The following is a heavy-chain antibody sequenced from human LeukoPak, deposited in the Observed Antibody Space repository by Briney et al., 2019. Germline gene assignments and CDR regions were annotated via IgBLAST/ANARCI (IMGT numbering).Heavy chain of an antibody. CDR2: ISSSGSTI. V-gene: IGHV3-11*04. D-gene: IGHD5-12*01. J-gene: IGHJ6*04. CDR1: GFTFSDYY. Sequence: GGSLRLSCAASGFTFSDYYMSWIRQAPGKGLEGGSYISSSGSTIYYADSVKGRFIISRDNAKNSLYLQMNILRAEDPAVYYCARDGYSDYDSPLDVWGKGTPVTVSS. CDR3: ARDGYSDYDSPLDV.